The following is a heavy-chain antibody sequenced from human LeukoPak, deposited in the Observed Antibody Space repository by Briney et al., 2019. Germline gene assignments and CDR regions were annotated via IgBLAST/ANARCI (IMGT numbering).Heavy chain of an antibody. CDR3: ARDPGYLVGVGPLPYYFDY. J-gene: IGHJ4*02. CDR2: IYYSGST. Sequence: PSETLSLTCTVSGVSISSSRYYWGWIRQPPGKGLEWIGSIYYSGSTYYNPSLKSRVTISVDTSKNQFSLKLSSVTAADTAVYYCARDPGYLVGVGPLPYYFDYWGQGTLVTVSS. V-gene: IGHV4-39*07. CDR1: GVSISSSRYY. D-gene: IGHD6-13*01.